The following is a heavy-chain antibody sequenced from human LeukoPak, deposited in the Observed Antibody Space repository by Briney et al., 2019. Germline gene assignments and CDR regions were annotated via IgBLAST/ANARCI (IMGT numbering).Heavy chain of an antibody. D-gene: IGHD6-19*01. CDR1: GFTFSDFA. CDR2: IEKDASRA. Sequence: GGSLRLSCGASGFTFSDFAMSWVRLAPGKGLEWVSSIEKDASRAYYADSVRGRFTVSRDNSKNTLYLQMNSLRAEDTAVYYCAKCLSGWYRYYYGMDVWGQGTTVTVSS. V-gene: IGHV3-23*03. CDR3: AKCLSGWYRYYYGMDV. J-gene: IGHJ6*02.